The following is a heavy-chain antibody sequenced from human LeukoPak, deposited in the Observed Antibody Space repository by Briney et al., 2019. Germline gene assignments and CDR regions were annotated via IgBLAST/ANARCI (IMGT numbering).Heavy chain of an antibody. CDR2: IYYSGST. Sequence: PSETLSLTCTVSGGSISSYYWSWIRQPPGTGLEWIGYIYYSGSTNYNPSLKSRVTISVDTSKNQFSLKLSSVTAADTAVYYCARAAVDSSGYNAIDYWGQGTLVTVSS. V-gene: IGHV4-59*01. J-gene: IGHJ4*02. D-gene: IGHD3-22*01. CDR1: GGSISSYY. CDR3: ARAAVDSSGYNAIDY.